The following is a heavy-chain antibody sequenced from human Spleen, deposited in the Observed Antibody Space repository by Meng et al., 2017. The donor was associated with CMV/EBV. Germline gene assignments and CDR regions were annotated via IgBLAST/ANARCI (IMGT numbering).Heavy chain of an antibody. CDR2: INPNSGGT. Sequence: ASVKVSCKASGYTFTGYYMLWVRQAPGQGLEWMGWINPNSGGTNYAQKFQGRVTMTRDTSISTAYMELSRLRSDDTAVYYCARDYDYYGSGSSGYYYYGMDVWGQGTTVTVSS. CDR3: ARDYDYYGSGSSGYYYYGMDV. V-gene: IGHV1-2*02. D-gene: IGHD3-10*01. CDR1: GYTFTGYY. J-gene: IGHJ6*02.